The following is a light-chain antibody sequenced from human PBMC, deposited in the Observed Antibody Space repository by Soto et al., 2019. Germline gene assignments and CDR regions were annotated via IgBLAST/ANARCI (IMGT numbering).Light chain of an antibody. CDR1: QDVRSW. J-gene: IGKJ2*01. CDR2: DVS. V-gene: IGKV1-5*01. CDR3: QQYTGDPYT. Sequence: DIQMTQSPSTLSASVGDRVTITCRASQDVRSWLAWYQQKSGEAPKLLIYDVSSLESGVPSRFSGSGSGTEFTLTINSLQPDDFATYYGQQYTGDPYTFGQGTKIEIK.